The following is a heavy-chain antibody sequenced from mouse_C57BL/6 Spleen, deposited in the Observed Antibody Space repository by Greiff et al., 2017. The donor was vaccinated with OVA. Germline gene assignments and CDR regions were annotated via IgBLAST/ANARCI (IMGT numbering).Heavy chain of an antibody. D-gene: IGHD1-1*01. Sequence: QVQLQQSGPELVKPGASVKISCKASGYSFTSYHIHWVKQRPGQGLEWIGWIYPGSGNTKYNEKFKGKATLTADTSSSTAYMQLSSLTSEDSAVYYCARWDYGSSDWYFDVWGTGTTVTVSS. V-gene: IGHV1-66*01. J-gene: IGHJ1*03. CDR1: GYSFTSYH. CDR2: IYPGSGNT. CDR3: ARWDYGSSDWYFDV.